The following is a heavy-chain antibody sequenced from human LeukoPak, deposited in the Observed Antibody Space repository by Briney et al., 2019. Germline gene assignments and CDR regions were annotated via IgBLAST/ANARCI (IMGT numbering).Heavy chain of an antibody. D-gene: IGHD3-16*01. CDR3: APTAEAYTSWWKV. J-gene: IGHJ4*02. V-gene: IGHV1-2*02. CDR1: GYKFTDDY. CDR2: INPDSGFT. Sequence: ASVKVSRKASGYKFTDDYMHWVRHAPGQGLEFMGWINPDSGFTNYAQKFKGRVTMTRDTSISTAYLEVRSLTSDDTAVYYCAPTAEAYTSWWKVWGQGTLVTVSS.